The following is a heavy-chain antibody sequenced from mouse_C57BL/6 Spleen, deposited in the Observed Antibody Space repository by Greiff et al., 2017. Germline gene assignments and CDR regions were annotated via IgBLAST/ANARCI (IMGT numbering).Heavy chain of an antibody. CDR2: IDPSDSYT. D-gene: IGHD4-1*01. CDR3: ARDLLTARFAY. CDR1: GYTFTSYW. V-gene: IGHV1-50*01. Sequence: QVQLQQPGAELVKPGASVKLSCKASGYTFTSYWMQWVKQRPGQGLEWIGEIDPSDSYTNYNQKFKGKATLTVDTSSSTAYMQLSSLTSEDSAVYYCARDLLTARFAYWGQGTLVTVSA. J-gene: IGHJ3*01.